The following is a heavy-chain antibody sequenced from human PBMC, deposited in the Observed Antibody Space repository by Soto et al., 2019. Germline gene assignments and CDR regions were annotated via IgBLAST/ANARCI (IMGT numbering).Heavy chain of an antibody. CDR1: GGSISSYY. D-gene: IGHD2-15*01. CDR3: ARAIGPASYNWFDP. V-gene: IGHV4-59*12. J-gene: IGHJ5*02. CDR2: IYYSGST. Sequence: SETLSLTCTVSGGSISSYYWSWIRQPPGKGLEWIGYIYYSGSTNYNPSLKSRVTISVDTSKNQFSLKLSSVTAGDTAVYYCARAIGPASYNWFDPWGQGTLVTVSS.